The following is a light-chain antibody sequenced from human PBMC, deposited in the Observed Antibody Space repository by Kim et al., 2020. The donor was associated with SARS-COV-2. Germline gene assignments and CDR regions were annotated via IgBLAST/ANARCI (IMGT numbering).Light chain of an antibody. V-gene: IGLV1-47*01. Sequence: ELTQPPSASGTPGQRVTISCSGSSSNIGSNYVYWYQQLPGTAPKLLIYDRSSGSKSGTSASLAISGLRSEDEADYYCAAWDDSLSGVVFGGGTQLTVL. CDR3: AAWDDSLSGVV. J-gene: IGLJ2*01. CDR1: SSNIGSNY.